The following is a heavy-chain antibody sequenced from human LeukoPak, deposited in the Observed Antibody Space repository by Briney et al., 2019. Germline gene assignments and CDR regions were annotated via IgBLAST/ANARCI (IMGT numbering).Heavy chain of an antibody. D-gene: IGHD3-3*01. V-gene: IGHV1-18*01. J-gene: IGHJ4*02. Sequence: GAPVKVSCKASGYTFTSYGISWVRQAPGQGLEWMGWISAYNGNTNYAQKLQGRVTMTTDTSTSTAYMELRSLRSDDTAVYYCARDRDYDFWSGYYVWYFDYWGQGTLVTVSS. CDR3: ARDRDYDFWSGYYVWYFDY. CDR2: ISAYNGNT. CDR1: GYTFTSYG.